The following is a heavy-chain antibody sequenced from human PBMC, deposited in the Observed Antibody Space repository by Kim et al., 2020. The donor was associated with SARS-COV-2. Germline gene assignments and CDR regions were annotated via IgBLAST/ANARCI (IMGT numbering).Heavy chain of an antibody. Sequence: GRSLRLSCAASGFTFSSYGMHWVRQAPGKGLEWVAVISYDGSNKYYADSVKGRFTISRDNSKNTLYLQMNSLRAEDTAVYYCAKDGSSSKNGLFDYWGQGTLVTVSS. V-gene: IGHV3-30*18. CDR1: GFTFSSYG. J-gene: IGHJ4*02. CDR3: AKDGSSSKNGLFDY. CDR2: ISYDGSNK. D-gene: IGHD6-6*01.